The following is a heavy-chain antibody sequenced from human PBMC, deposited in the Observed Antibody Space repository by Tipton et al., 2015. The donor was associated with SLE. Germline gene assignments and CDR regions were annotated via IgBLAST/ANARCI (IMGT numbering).Heavy chain of an antibody. CDR3: ARGRDQLPTSDY. CDR2: IIPIIGIT. CDR1: GDTFNTYA. J-gene: IGHJ4*02. V-gene: IGHV1-69*01. Sequence: QLVQSGPEVKEPGSSVKASCKASGDTFNTYAFTWVRQAPGQGLEWMGAIIPIIGITKYAQDFQDRVTISTDESTNTAYMELTSLTSDDTAVYLCARGRDQLPTSDYWGQGTLVTVSS. D-gene: IGHD2-2*01.